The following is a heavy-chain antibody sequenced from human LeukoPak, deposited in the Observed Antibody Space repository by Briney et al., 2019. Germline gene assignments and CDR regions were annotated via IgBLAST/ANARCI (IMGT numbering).Heavy chain of an antibody. CDR1: GFTFSSYW. CDR2: INSDGSST. V-gene: IGHV3-74*01. J-gene: IGHJ3*02. Sequence: SGGSLRLSCAASGFTFSSYWMHWVRQVPGKGLVWVSRINSDGSSTSYADSVKGRFTISRDNAKNTLYVQMNSLRAEDTAVYYCSTGSGHALDIWGRGTMVTVSS. D-gene: IGHD3-10*01. CDR3: STGSGHALDI.